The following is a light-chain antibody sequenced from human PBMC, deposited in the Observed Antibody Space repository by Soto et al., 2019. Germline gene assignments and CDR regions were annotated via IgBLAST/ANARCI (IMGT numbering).Light chain of an antibody. CDR1: QGIRND. Sequence: DIQMTQSPSSLSASVGDRVTITCRASQGIRNDLDWFQQQPAKAPERLIYAASSLQSGVPSRFSGSGSGTEFTLTISSLQAEDFATYYCLQYNTSPCTFGQGTTVEI. CDR2: AAS. V-gene: IGKV1-17*01. CDR3: LQYNTSPCT. J-gene: IGKJ1*01.